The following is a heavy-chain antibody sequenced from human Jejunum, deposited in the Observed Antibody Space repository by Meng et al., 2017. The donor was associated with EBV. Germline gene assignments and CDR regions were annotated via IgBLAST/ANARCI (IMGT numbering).Heavy chain of an antibody. CDR2: TYSSANT. CDR3: ARHDCPGAVCLGPFDS. J-gene: IGHJ4*02. CDR1: GASMNDRNYF. D-gene: IGHD2-8*02. V-gene: IGHV4-39*01. Sequence: HLQLPGSGPGLVKPSETLSLTCNVSGASMNDRNYFWAWIRQPPGKGLEWIGNTYSSANTYYNPSLKSRVTISVDTSKNQFSLKLISVTAADTAVYFCARHDCPGAVCLGPFDSWGQGILVTVSS.